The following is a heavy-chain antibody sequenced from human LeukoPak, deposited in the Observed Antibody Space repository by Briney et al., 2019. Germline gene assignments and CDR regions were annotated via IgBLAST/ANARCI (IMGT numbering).Heavy chain of an antibody. CDR2: INWNGGST. CDR3: ARASGTYYNGVDY. CDR1: GFTFDDYG. Sequence: PGGSLRLSCAASGFTFDDYGMSWVRQAPGKGLEWVSGINWNGGSTGYADSVKGRFTISRDNAKNSLYLRMNSLRAEDTALYHCARASGTYYNGVDYWGQGTLVTVSS. V-gene: IGHV3-20*01. D-gene: IGHD3-10*01. J-gene: IGHJ4*02.